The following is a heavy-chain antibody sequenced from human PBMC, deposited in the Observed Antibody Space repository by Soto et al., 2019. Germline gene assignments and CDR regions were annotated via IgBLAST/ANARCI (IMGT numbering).Heavy chain of an antibody. V-gene: IGHV4-39*01. CDR2: IQSSGST. Sequence: QPQLQESGPGLVKPSETLSLTCAVSGGSITRYNHYWGWIRQSPGKGLEWIANIQSSGSTNYNPSLKSRVSISVETSKNPSSLKMNSVTAADTAVYYCARLGSSGWYQGSSLDYWGQGSLVTVSS. CDR1: GGSITRYNHY. J-gene: IGHJ4*02. CDR3: ARLGSSGWYQGSSLDY. D-gene: IGHD6-19*01.